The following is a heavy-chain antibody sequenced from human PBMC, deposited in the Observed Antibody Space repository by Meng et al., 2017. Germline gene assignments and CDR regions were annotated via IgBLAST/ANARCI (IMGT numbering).Heavy chain of an antibody. CDR1: GFTFSSYA. V-gene: IGHV3-30*04. J-gene: IGHJ4*02. CDR3: ARESLTLFDY. Sequence: GGSLRLSCAASGFTFSSYAMHWVRQAPGKGLEWVAAISYDGSNKYYADSVKGRFTISRDNSKNTLYLQMNSLRAEDTAVYYCARESLTLFDYWGQGTLVTVSS. CDR2: ISYDGSNK.